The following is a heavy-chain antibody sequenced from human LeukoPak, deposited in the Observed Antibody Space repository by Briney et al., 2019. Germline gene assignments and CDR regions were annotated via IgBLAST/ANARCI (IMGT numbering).Heavy chain of an antibody. CDR1: GGSISSSRYC. CDR2: IYYSGST. CDR3: VALKTGIAAAEN. J-gene: IGHJ4*02. Sequence: PSETLSLTCTVSGGSISSSRYCWGWIRQPPGKGLEWIGSIYYSGSTYYNPSLKSRVTISVDTSKNQCSLKLSSVTAADTAVYYCVALKTGIAAAENWGQGTLVTVSS. V-gene: IGHV4-39*01. D-gene: IGHD6-13*01.